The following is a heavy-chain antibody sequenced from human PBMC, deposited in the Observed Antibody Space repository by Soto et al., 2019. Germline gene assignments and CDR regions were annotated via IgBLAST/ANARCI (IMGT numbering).Heavy chain of an antibody. CDR3: AKLQAYIYGPGAYFDY. CDR1: GFTFSSYA. D-gene: IGHD5-18*01. V-gene: IGHV3-23*01. Sequence: EVQLLESGGGLVQPGGSLRLSCADSGFTFSSYAMSWVRQAPGKGLEWVSAISGSGGSTDYVDSVKGRFTISRDNSKNTLYLQMNSLRADDTAVYYCAKLQAYIYGPGAYFDYWGQGTLVTVSS. J-gene: IGHJ4*02. CDR2: ISGSGGST.